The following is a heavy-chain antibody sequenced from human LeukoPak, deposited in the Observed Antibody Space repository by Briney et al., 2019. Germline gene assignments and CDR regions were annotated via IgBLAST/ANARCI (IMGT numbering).Heavy chain of an antibody. CDR1: GFTFSSYA. CDR3: ARGGIAARRGAFDI. V-gene: IGHV3-30-3*01. D-gene: IGHD6-6*01. CDR2: ISYDGSNK. Sequence: GGSLRLSCAASGFTFSSYAMHWVRQAPGKGLEWVAVISYDGSNKYYADSVKGRFTISRDNSKNTLYLQMNSLRAEDTAVYYCARGGIAARRGAFDIWGQGTMVTVSS. J-gene: IGHJ3*02.